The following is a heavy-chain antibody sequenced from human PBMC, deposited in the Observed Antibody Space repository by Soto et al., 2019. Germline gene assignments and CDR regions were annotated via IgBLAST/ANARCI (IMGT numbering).Heavy chain of an antibody. J-gene: IGHJ4*02. Sequence: VRLQESGPGLVKPSETLSLTCSVSGDSINNYYWNWIRQPAGKGLEWIGRIYSSGSANYNPSPKTRGTMAVDTSTNQVSLKVTSVTAAEPAIYFCARGGTRSADLPTYWGQGIQVIVSS. CDR3: ARGGTRSADLPTY. D-gene: IGHD1-1*01. CDR1: GDSINNYY. V-gene: IGHV4-4*07. CDR2: IYSSGSA.